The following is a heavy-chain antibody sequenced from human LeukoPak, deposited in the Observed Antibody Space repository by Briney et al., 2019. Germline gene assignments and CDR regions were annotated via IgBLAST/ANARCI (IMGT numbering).Heavy chain of an antibody. CDR3: ARDREYSYARDHYYYMDV. J-gene: IGHJ6*03. CDR2: ISSSSSYI. CDR1: GFTFSSYS. V-gene: IGHV3-21*01. Sequence: PGGSLRLSCAASGFTFSSYSMNWVRQAPGKGLEWVSSISSSSSYIYYADSVKGRFTISRDNAENSLYLQMNSLRAEDTAVYYCARDREYSYARDHYYYMDVWGKGTTVTVSS. D-gene: IGHD5-18*01.